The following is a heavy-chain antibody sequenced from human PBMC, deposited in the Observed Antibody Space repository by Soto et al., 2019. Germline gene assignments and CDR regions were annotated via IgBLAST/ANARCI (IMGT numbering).Heavy chain of an antibody. J-gene: IGHJ4*02. CDR1: GFTFSSYA. CDR2: ISYDGSNK. Sequence: GGSLRLSCAASGFTFSSYAMHWVRQAPGKGLEWVAVISYDGSNKYYADSVKGRFTISRDNSKHTLYLQMNSLRAEDTAVYYCARDRGYSYGCPDYWGQGTLVTVSS. CDR3: ARDRGYSYGCPDY. D-gene: IGHD5-18*01. V-gene: IGHV3-30-3*01.